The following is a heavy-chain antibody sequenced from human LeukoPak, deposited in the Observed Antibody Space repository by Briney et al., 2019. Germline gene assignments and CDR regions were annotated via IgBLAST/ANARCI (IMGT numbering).Heavy chain of an antibody. Sequence: GGSLRLSCSASGFTFSSYAMHWGRQAPGPGLEFVSPISSNGVSTRSADSVKGRFTFSRDNSKNTLYLQVSSLRAEDTAVYYCVKDLSGSIYAFDIWGQGTMVTVSS. J-gene: IGHJ3*02. CDR2: ISSNGVST. CDR1: GFTFSSYA. V-gene: IGHV3-64D*06. D-gene: IGHD1-26*01. CDR3: VKDLSGSIYAFDI.